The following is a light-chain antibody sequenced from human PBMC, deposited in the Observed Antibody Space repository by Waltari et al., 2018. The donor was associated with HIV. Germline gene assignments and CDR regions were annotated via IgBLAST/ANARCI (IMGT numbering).Light chain of an antibody. CDR3: QQYDSSLT. V-gene: IGKV1-5*03. Sequence: IQMTQSHSTLSASVGDRVTITCRATQSISRWLAWYQQKPGKAPKLLNYKASTLHTGVPSRFSGSGSGTEFTLSIDSLQPDDFATYYCQQYDSSLTFGQGTKVDI. J-gene: IGKJ1*01. CDR2: KAS. CDR1: QSISRW.